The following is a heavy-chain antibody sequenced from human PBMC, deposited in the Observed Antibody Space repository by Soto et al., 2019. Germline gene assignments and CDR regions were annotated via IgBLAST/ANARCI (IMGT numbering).Heavy chain of an antibody. CDR1: GGSLRGHY. CDR2: INHSGFT. V-gene: IGHV4-34*01. Sequence: SETLSLTCAVSGGSLRGHYWSWIRQSPEKGLEWIGEINHSGFTNYNPTLKSRVTISRDASKNQFSLRLSSMTAADSAVYFCARAAVKLGATLFDSWGQGTLVTAPQ. D-gene: IGHD1-26*01. CDR3: ARAAVKLGATLFDS. J-gene: IGHJ4*02.